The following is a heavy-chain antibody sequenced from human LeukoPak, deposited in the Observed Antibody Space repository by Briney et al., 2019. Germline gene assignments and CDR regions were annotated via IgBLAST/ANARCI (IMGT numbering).Heavy chain of an antibody. D-gene: IGHD3-10*01. CDR1: GGSISSYY. CDR3: ARGSPYGRNWFDP. J-gene: IGHJ5*02. CDR2: INHSGST. V-gene: IGHV4-34*01. Sequence: PSETLSLTCTVSGGSISSYYWSWIRQPPGKGLEWIGEINHSGSTNYNPSLKSRVTISVDTSKNRFSLKLSSVTAADTAVYYCARGSPYGRNWFDPWGQGTLVTVSS.